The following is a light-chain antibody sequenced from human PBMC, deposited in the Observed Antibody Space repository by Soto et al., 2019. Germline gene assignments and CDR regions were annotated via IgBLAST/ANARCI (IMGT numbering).Light chain of an antibody. V-gene: IGKV1-39*01. CDR2: AAS. Sequence: DIQMTQSPSSLSASVGDRVTITCRASQSISSYLNWYQQKPRKAPKLLIYAASSLQSGVPSRFTGSGSGTDFTLTISSLQPEDFATYYCQQSYSTPPTFGQGPKVEIK. CDR3: QQSYSTPPT. CDR1: QSISSY. J-gene: IGKJ1*01.